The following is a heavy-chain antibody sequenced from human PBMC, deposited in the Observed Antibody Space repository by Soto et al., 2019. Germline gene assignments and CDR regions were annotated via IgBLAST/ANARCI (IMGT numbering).Heavy chain of an antibody. CDR1: GGTFSSYA. V-gene: IGHV1-69*13. Sequence: GPSVKVSCKASGGTFSSYAISWVRQAPGQGLGWMGGIIPIFGTANYAQKFQGRVTITADESTSTAYMELSSLRSEDTAVYYCARAASIAARLVDYWGQGTLVTVSS. J-gene: IGHJ4*02. D-gene: IGHD6-6*01. CDR2: IIPIFGTA. CDR3: ARAASIAARLVDY.